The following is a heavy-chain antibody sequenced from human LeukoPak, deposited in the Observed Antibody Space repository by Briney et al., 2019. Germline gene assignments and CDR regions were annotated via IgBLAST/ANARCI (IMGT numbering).Heavy chain of an antibody. J-gene: IGHJ4*02. Sequence: GGSLRLSCAASGFTFSSYGMHWVRQAPGKGLEGVAFIWSDGTNKFYADSVKVRFTISRDNSRNTLFLQMNSLRAEDTAAYYCARDPTSNTYGDYFFDYWGQGTLVTVSS. D-gene: IGHD4-17*01. CDR1: GFTFSSYG. V-gene: IGHV3-33*01. CDR3: ARDPTSNTYGDYFFDY. CDR2: IWSDGTNK.